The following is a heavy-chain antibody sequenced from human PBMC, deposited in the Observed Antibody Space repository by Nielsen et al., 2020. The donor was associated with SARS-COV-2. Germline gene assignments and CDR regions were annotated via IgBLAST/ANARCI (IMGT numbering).Heavy chain of an antibody. CDR1: GGSISSYY. J-gene: IGHJ3*02. CDR3: ARRSAVDDAFDI. V-gene: IGHV4-59*08. Sequence: SETLSLTCTVSGGSISSYYWSWIRQPPGKGLEWIGYIYYSGSTYYNPSLKSRVTISVDTSKNQFSLKLSSVTAADTAVYYCARRSAVDDAFDIWGQGTMVTVSS. CDR2: IYYSGST. D-gene: IGHD6-19*01.